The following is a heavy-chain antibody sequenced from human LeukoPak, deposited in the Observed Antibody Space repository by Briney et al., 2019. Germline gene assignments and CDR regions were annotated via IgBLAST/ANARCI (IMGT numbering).Heavy chain of an antibody. J-gene: IGHJ4*02. V-gene: IGHV4-34*01. D-gene: IGHD3-22*01. CDR3: ARGGGITMIVVVTAPFDY. CDR1: GGSFSGYY. CDR2: INHSGST. Sequence: SETLSLTCAVYGGSFSGYYWSWIRQPPGKGLECIGEINHSGSTNYNPSLKSRVTISVDTSKNQFSLKLSSVTAADTAVYYCARGGGITMIVVVTAPFDYWGQGTLVTVSS.